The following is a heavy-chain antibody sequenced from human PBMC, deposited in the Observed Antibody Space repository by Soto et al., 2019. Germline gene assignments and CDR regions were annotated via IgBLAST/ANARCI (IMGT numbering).Heavy chain of an antibody. J-gene: IGHJ4*02. CDR2: FSGSSGST. D-gene: IGHD4-17*01. V-gene: IGHV3-23*01. CDR3: VKEGTVTTAGPRF. Sequence: EVQLLESGGGLVQPGGSLRLSCAASGFTFSTFVMSWVRQAPGKGLEWVSGFSGSSGSTYYADSVKGRFTISRDNSKNPLYLQIHSLRAEVTAVYYCVKEGTVTTAGPRFWGQGTLVTVSS. CDR1: GFTFSTFV.